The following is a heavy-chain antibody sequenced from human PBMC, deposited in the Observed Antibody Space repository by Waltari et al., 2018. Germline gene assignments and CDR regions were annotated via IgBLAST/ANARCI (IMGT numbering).Heavy chain of an antibody. CDR3: ATGISRDLDY. Sequence: QVQLQQWGAGLLKPSETLSLTCAVYGGSFSGYYWSWIRQPPGKGLEWIGEINHSGSTNYNPSLKSRVTISVDTSKNQFSLKLSSVTAADTAVYYCATGISRDLDYWGQGTLVIVSS. V-gene: IGHV4-34*01. CDR1: GGSFSGYY. CDR2: INHSGST. D-gene: IGHD1-26*01. J-gene: IGHJ4*02.